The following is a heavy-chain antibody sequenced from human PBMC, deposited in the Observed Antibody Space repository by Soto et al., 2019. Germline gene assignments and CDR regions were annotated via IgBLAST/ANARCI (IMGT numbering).Heavy chain of an antibody. CDR3: STRRVYATYNWFDP. J-gene: IGHJ5*02. CDR1: GFTFSSYA. CDR2: ISGSGGST. D-gene: IGHD2-8*01. V-gene: IGHV3-23*01. Sequence: EVQLLESGGGLVQPGGSLRLSCAASGFTFSSYAMSWVRQAPGKGLEWVSAISGSGGSTYYADSVKGRFTISRDNSKNPLYLQMNSLRAEDTAVYYCSTRRVYATYNWFDPWGQGTLVTVSS.